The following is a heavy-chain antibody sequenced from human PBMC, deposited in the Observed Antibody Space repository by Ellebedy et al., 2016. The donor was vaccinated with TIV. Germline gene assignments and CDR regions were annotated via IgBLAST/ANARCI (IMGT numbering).Heavy chain of an antibody. CDR1: GYIFSSYW. J-gene: IGHJ4*02. V-gene: IGHV5-51*01. Sequence: PGGSLRLSCQGLGYIFSSYWIGWVRQVPGKGLECVGVISPRDSDTRYRPSFQGRVTISADKSKNTAYLQWSSLEASDTAMYYCARLPSIYFDNDGFYNYFDNWGQGTLVTVSS. CDR2: ISPRDSDT. CDR3: ARLPSIYFDNDGFYNYFDN. D-gene: IGHD3-22*01.